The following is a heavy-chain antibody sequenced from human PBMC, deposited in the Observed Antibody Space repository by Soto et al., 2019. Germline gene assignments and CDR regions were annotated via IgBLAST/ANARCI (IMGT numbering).Heavy chain of an antibody. CDR1: GFTFSNYW. V-gene: IGHV3-7*01. CDR3: ARDGPRLYGPAYDKYYGMDV. J-gene: IGHJ6*02. CDR2: IKEDGSDK. D-gene: IGHD3-10*01. Sequence: EVQLVESGGGLVQPGGFLRLSCAASGFTFSNYWMTWVRQAPGKGLEWVANIKEDGSDKHYVDSVKGRFTISRDNAENSLYLQMNSLRAEDTAVYYCARDGPRLYGPAYDKYYGMDVWPRDHGHRLL.